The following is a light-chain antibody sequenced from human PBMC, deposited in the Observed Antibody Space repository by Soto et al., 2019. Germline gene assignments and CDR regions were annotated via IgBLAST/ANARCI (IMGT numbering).Light chain of an antibody. CDR2: DVS. CDR1: GNDVGAYMY. J-gene: IGLJ1*01. Sequence: QSVLTQPASVSGCPGQSITISCTGTGNDVGAYMYVSWYQQHPGQAPKLIIYDVSNWPSGVSDRFSGSKSGNTASLTISGLQSEDEADYYCDSYTSSSSYAFGTGTKVTVL. V-gene: IGLV2-14*01. CDR3: DSYTSSSSYA.